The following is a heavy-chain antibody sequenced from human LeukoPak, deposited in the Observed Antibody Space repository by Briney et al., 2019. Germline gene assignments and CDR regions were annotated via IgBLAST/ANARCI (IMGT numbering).Heavy chain of an antibody. CDR3: ARGTERLPRSAFDI. J-gene: IGHJ3*02. Sequence: PGGSLRLSCAASGLTYRNYWMHWVRHAPGKGLEWVSRINGGGSSITSVDSVKGRFTISRDNAKNTLHLQMNSLRVEDTAVYYCARGTERLPRSAFDIWGQGTLVTVSS. D-gene: IGHD5-18*01. CDR2: INGGGSSI. V-gene: IGHV3-74*03. CDR1: GLTYRNYW.